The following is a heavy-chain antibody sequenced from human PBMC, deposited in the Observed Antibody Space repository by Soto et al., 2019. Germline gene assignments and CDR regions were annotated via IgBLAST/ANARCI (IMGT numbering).Heavy chain of an antibody. CDR3: ARDGGIGGWYFDL. V-gene: IGHV3-11*01. D-gene: IGHD6-13*01. Sequence: QVQLVESGGGLVKPGGSLRLSCAVSGFTFSDYYMSWIRQAPGKGLEWFSYISSSDTIYYADSVKGRFTISRDNAKNSLYLQMNSLRAEDPAVYYCARDGGIGGWYFDLWGRGTLVTVSS. J-gene: IGHJ2*01. CDR1: GFTFSDYY. CDR2: ISSSDTI.